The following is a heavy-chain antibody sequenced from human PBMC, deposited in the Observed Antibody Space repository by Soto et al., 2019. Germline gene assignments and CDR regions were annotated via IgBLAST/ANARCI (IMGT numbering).Heavy chain of an antibody. D-gene: IGHD2-2*01. CDR3: AKGPLYCSSTSCDYYYYYGMDV. Sequence: GGSLRLSCASSGFTFSSYGMHWVRQAPGKGLEWVAVISYDGSNKYYADSVKGRFTISRDNSKNTLYLQMNSLRAEDTAVYYCAKGPLYCSSTSCDYYYYYGMDVWGQGTTVTVSS. J-gene: IGHJ6*02. CDR2: ISYDGSNK. V-gene: IGHV3-30*18. CDR1: GFTFSSYG.